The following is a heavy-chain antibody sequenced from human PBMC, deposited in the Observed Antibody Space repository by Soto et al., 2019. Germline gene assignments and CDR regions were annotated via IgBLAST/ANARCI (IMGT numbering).Heavy chain of an antibody. D-gene: IGHD2-15*01. Sequence: GGSLRLSCVGSGFTFSSNWMTWVRQAPGKGLEWVGNIRQDGSEKNYVDSVKGRFTISRDNAKNSLYLQMNSLRAEDTAVYYCAREIVEARWASYIDYWGPGTLVTVSS. V-gene: IGHV3-7*04. CDR1: GFTFSSNW. CDR3: AREIVEARWASYIDY. CDR2: IRQDGSEK. J-gene: IGHJ4*02.